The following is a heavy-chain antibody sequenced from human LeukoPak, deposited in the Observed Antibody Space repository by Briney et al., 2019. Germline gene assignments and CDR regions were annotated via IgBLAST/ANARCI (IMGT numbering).Heavy chain of an antibody. CDR1: GYSFTIFW. V-gene: IGHV5-51*01. Sequence: GESLKISCKGSGYSFTIFWSGWVRQMPGKGREWMGIIYPGDSDTRYSPSFQGEVTISADKSTSTAYLQWSSLKASDTAMYYCARHAEGGYYYGMDVWGQGTTVTVSS. CDR2: IYPGDSDT. J-gene: IGHJ6*02. CDR3: ARHAEGGYYYGMDV. D-gene: IGHD1-26*01.